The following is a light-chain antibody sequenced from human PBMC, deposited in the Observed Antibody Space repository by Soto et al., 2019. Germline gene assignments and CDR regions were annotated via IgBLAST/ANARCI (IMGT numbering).Light chain of an antibody. Sequence: QSALTQPASVSGSPGQSITISCTGTTSDVGGYNYVSWYQQHPGKAPKLMIYDVRNRPSGVSSRFSGSKSGNTASLTISGLQAEDEADYYCSLYTSSSTPYVFGPGTKLTVL. CDR2: DVR. CDR3: SLYTSSSTPYV. CDR1: TSDVGGYNY. J-gene: IGLJ1*01. V-gene: IGLV2-14*03.